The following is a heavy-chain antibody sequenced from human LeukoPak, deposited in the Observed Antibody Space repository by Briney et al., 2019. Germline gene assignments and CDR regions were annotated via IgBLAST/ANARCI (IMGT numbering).Heavy chain of an antibody. D-gene: IGHD3-10*01. CDR2: IYYSGSA. Sequence: PSQTLSLTCTVSGGSISSGDYYWGWIRQPPGKGLEWIGYIYYSGSAYYNPSLKSRVTISVDTSKNQFSLKLSSVTAADTAVYYCARAPPSVVGELEYYFDYWGQGTLVTVSS. CDR3: ARAPPSVVGELEYYFDY. J-gene: IGHJ4*02. V-gene: IGHV4-30-4*01. CDR1: GGSISSGDYY.